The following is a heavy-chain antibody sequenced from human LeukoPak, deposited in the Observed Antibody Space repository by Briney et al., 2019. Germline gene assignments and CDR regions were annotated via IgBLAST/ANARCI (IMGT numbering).Heavy chain of an antibody. Sequence: ASVKVSCKASGGTFSSYAISWVRQAPGQGLEWMGGIIPIFGTANYAQKFQGRVTITADESTSTAYMELSSLRSEDTAVYYCARDTTISRVGHYYYYYMDVWGKGTTVTVSS. J-gene: IGHJ6*03. CDR1: GGTFSSYA. CDR3: ARDTTISRVGHYYYYYMDV. D-gene: IGHD3-3*01. V-gene: IGHV1-69*01. CDR2: IIPIFGTA.